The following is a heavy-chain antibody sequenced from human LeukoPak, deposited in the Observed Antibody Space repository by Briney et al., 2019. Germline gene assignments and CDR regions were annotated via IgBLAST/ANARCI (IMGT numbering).Heavy chain of an antibody. V-gene: IGHV4-34*01. Sequence: SETLSLTCAVSGGSFSDYDWSWIRQPPGKGLEWIGEINHSGSTNYNPSLKSRVTISVDTSKNQFSLKLSSVTAADTAVYYCARAIIAAAGTGYYYYYMDVWGKGTTVTVSS. J-gene: IGHJ6*03. CDR3: ARAIIAAAGTGYYYYYMDV. CDR1: GGSFSDYD. D-gene: IGHD6-13*01. CDR2: INHSGST.